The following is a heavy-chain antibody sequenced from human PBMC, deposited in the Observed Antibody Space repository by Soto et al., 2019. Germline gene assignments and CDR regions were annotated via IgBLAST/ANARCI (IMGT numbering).Heavy chain of an antibody. Sequence: SETLSLTRTITGASFGPYYWSWIRQPPGKGLEWVGYIYYAGSTSYNPSLKSRVTISLDTSKSQFSLSLSSVTASDTAVYYCARLGAYYQAIDPWGLDNLLTVSS. CDR2: IYYAGST. J-gene: IGHJ5*02. D-gene: IGHD2-21*01. CDR1: GASFGPYY. CDR3: ARLGAYYQAIDP. V-gene: IGHV4-59*08.